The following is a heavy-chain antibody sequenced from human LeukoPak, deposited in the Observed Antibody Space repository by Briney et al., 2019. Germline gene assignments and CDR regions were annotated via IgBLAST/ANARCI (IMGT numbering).Heavy chain of an antibody. Sequence: SETLSLTCTVSGGSISSYYWSWIRQPPGKGLEWIGYIYYSGSTNYNPSLKSRLTISVDTSKNQFSLKLTSVTAADTAVYYCARFGSSGPGAFDIWGQGTMVTVSS. D-gene: IGHD3-22*01. CDR2: IYYSGST. CDR1: GGSISSYY. J-gene: IGHJ3*02. CDR3: ARFGSSGPGAFDI. V-gene: IGHV4-59*01.